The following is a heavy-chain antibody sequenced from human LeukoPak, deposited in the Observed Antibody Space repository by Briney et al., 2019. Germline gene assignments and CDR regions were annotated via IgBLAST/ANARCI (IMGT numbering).Heavy chain of an antibody. CDR2: ISYDGSNK. V-gene: IGHV3-30-3*01. Sequence: GRSLRLSCAASGFTFSIYAMHWVRQAPGKGLEWVAVISYDGSNKYYADSVKGRFTISRDNSKNTLYLQMNSLRAEDTAVYYCARSDHSSGYFGDYWGQGTLVTVSS. J-gene: IGHJ4*02. D-gene: IGHD3-22*01. CDR3: ARSDHSSGYFGDY. CDR1: GFTFSIYA.